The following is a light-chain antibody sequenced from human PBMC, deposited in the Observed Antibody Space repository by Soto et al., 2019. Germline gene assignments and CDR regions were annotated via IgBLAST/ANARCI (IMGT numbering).Light chain of an antibody. J-gene: IGKJ1*01. V-gene: IGKV1-27*01. CDR3: QKYNSAPTGT. CDR2: AAS. Sequence: IQRTQSPSTVSASVGDTVTITCGGSQSIGSWLAWYQQKPGKVTKLLIYAASTLQSGVPSRFSGIGSGTDFTLTISSLQTEDVATYYCQKYNSAPTGTFCQVTKVDI. CDR1: QSIGSW.